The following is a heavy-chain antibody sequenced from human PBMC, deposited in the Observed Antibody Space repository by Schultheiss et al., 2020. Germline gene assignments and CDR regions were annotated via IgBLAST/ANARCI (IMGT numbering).Heavy chain of an antibody. V-gene: IGHV4-59*01. CDR1: GGSISSYY. J-gene: IGHJ5*02. Sequence: SETLSLTCTVSGGSISSYYWSWIRQPPGKGLEWIGYIYYSGSTNYNPSLKSRVTISVDTSKNQFSLKLSSVTAADTAVYYCARDCTNGVCIGIDPWGQGTLVTVSS. CDR2: IYYSGST. D-gene: IGHD2-8*01. CDR3: ARDCTNGVCIGIDP.